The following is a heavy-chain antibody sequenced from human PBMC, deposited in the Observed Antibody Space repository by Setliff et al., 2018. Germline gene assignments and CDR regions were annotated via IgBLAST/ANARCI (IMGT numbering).Heavy chain of an antibody. V-gene: IGHV1-69*05. CDR1: GGTSRSYG. Sequence: SVKVSCKASGGTSRSYGISWVRQAPGQGLEWMGGIIPNFGTTSYAQKFQGRVTITTDESTNTAYMELSSLRSDDTAVFYCAREVVVVKSAINYYYYMDVWGKGTTVTVSS. D-gene: IGHD2-2*01. CDR3: AREVVVVKSAINYYYYMDV. J-gene: IGHJ6*03. CDR2: IIPNFGTT.